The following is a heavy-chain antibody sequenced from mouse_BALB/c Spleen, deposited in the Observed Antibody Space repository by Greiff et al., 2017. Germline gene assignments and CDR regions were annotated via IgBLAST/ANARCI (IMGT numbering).Heavy chain of an antibody. CDR3: ARDSNYRYEGYFDV. D-gene: IGHD2-14*01. J-gene: IGHJ1*01. V-gene: IGHV3-6*02. CDR2: ISYDGSN. CDR1: GYSITSGYY. Sequence: DVQLQESGPGLVKPSQSLSLTCSVTGYSITSGYYWNWIRQFPGNKLEWMGYISYDGSNNYNPSLKNRISITRDTSKNQFFLKLNSVTTEDTATYYCARDSNYRYEGYFDVWGAGTTVTVSS.